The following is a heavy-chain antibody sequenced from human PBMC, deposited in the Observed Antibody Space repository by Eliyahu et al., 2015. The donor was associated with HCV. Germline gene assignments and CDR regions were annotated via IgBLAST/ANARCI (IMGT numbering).Heavy chain of an antibody. Sequence: QITLKESGPTLVKPTQTLTLTCTFSGFSLSTSGVGVGWIRQPPGKALEWLALIYWNDDKRYSPSLKSRLTITKDTSKNQVVLTMTNMDPVDTATYYCAHSTNRITIFGVVIPGLGYGMDVWGQGTTVTVSS. V-gene: IGHV2-5*01. D-gene: IGHD3-3*01. J-gene: IGHJ6*02. CDR1: GFSLSTSGVG. CDR2: IYWNDDK. CDR3: AHSTNRITIFGVVIPGLGYGMDV.